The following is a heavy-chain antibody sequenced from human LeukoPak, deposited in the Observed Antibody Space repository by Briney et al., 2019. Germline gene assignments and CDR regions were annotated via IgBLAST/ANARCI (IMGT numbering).Heavy chain of an antibody. CDR1: GGTFSSYA. D-gene: IGHD3-3*01. CDR3: ARVSIRGLRFLEQGEGRYYFDY. CDR2: IIPIFGTA. Sequence: SVKVSCKASGGTFSSYAISWVRQAPGQGREWMGGIIPIFGTANYAHKLQGRVTITADESTSTAYMELSSLRSEDTAVYYCARVSIRGLRFLEQGEGRYYFDYWGQGTLVTVSS. J-gene: IGHJ4*02. V-gene: IGHV1-69*13.